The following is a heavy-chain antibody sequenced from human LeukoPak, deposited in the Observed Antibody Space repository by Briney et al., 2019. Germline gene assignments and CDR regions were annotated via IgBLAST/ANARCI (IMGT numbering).Heavy chain of an antibody. J-gene: IGHJ4*02. Sequence: PSETLSLTCTVSGGSISSYYWSWIRQPPGKGLEWIGYIDYSGSTNYNPSLKSRVTISVDTSKNQFSLKLSSVTAADTAVYYCARMDQRYSSSDAHFDYWGQGTLVTVSS. V-gene: IGHV4-59*01. CDR3: ARMDQRYSSSDAHFDY. CDR1: GGSISSYY. CDR2: IDYSGST. D-gene: IGHD6-6*01.